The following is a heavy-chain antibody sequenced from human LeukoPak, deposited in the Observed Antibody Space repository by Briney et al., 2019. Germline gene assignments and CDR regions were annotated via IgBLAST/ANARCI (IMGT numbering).Heavy chain of an antibody. CDR2: INHSENT. J-gene: IGHJ6*03. CDR3: ARGYCSGGSCYSYYYYNYMDV. D-gene: IGHD2-15*01. Sequence: SETLSLTCAVYGGSFSGYYWSWIRQPLGKGLEWLGEINHSENTDYNPSLKSRVTISVDTSKNQFSLKLSSVTAADTAVYYCARGYCSGGSCYSYYYYNYMDVWGKGTTVTVSS. CDR1: GGSFSGYY. V-gene: IGHV4-34*01.